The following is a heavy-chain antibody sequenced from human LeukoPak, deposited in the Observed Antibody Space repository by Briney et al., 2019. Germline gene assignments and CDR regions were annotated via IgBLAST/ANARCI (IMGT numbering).Heavy chain of an antibody. CDR1: GGSISSYY. CDR2: IYTSGST. V-gene: IGHV4-4*07. CDR3: ARDTHSYQLPTLDY. J-gene: IGHJ4*02. D-gene: IGHD2-2*01. Sequence: PSETLSLTCTVSGGSISSYYWSWIRQPAGKGLEWIGRIYTSGSTNYNPSLKSRVTMSVDTSKNQFSLKLSSVTAADTAVYYCARDTHSYQLPTLDYWGQGTLVTVSS.